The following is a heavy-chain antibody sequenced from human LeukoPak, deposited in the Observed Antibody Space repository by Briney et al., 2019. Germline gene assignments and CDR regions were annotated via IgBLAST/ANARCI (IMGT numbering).Heavy chain of an antibody. Sequence: SESLSLTRSVSGGSLSSCYWRCMPGPPGKGLGRTGYNYYSGSTTYNPSLTCRVTMSVDKSQNQFSLKPRSGTTGVKHVQYCARRTQGELRNFDDWGQGTLVTVSS. CDR1: GGSLSSCY. J-gene: IGHJ4*02. V-gene: IGHV4-59*01. CDR2: NYYSGST. CDR3: ARRTQGELRNFDD. D-gene: IGHD1-7*01.